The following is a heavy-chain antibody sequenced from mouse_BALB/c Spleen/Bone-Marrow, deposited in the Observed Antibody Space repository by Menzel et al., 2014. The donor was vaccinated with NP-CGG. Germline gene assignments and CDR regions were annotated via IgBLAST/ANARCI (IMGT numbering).Heavy chain of an antibody. CDR1: GYTFTTYP. CDR2: FHPFNDDT. Sequence: QVQLKQSGAEVVKPGASVKMSCKALGYTFTTYPIEWMKQNHGKSLEWIGNFHPFNDDTKYNEKFKDKAKLTVEKSSSTVYLEVSRLTSDDSAIYYCARKGPRNAMDYWGQGTSVTVSP. V-gene: IGHV1-47*01. D-gene: IGHD3-3*01. CDR3: ARKGPRNAMDY. J-gene: IGHJ4*01.